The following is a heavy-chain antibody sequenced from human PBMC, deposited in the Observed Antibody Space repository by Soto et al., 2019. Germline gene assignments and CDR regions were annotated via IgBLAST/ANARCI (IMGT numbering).Heavy chain of an antibody. Sequence: QVHLVQSGAEVKKPGASVKVSCKGSGYTFTSYGITWVRQAPGQGLEWMGWISAHNGNTDYAQKLQGRVTVTRDTYTSPAYMELRSLRSDDTAVYYCARGRYGDYWGQGALVTVSS. CDR1: GYTFTSYG. CDR2: ISAHNGNT. V-gene: IGHV1-18*01. D-gene: IGHD1-1*01. J-gene: IGHJ4*02. CDR3: ARGRYGDY.